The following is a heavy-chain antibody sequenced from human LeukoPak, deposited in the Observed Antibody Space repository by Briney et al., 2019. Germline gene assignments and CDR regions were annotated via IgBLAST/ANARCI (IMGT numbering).Heavy chain of an antibody. V-gene: IGHV3-21*01. J-gene: IGHJ3*02. CDR2: ISRDSSHI. CDR1: GLTFSSYR. D-gene: IGHD2-2*01. CDR3: ARAGCSSTSCYRGGAFDI. Sequence: PGGSLRLSCAASGLTFSSYRMDWVRQAPGKGLEWVSTISRDSSHIYYADSVEGRFTLSRDNAKNSLYLQMNSLRAEDTAVYYCARAGCSSTSCYRGGAFDIWGQGTMVTVSS.